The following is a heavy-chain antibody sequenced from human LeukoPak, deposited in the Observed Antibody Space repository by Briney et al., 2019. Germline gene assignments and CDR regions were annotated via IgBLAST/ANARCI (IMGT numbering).Heavy chain of an antibody. J-gene: IGHJ4*02. D-gene: IGHD6-19*01. CDR3: ARSFSSGWPYVDF. CDR1: GDSISSYY. Sequence: SETLSLTCTVSGDSISSYYWNWIRQPPGKGLEWIGYIYYSGSTNYNPSLKSRVTISVYTSKNQFSLKVTSVTAADTAVYYCARSFSSGWPYVDFWGQGTLVTVSS. V-gene: IGHV4-59*01. CDR2: IYYSGST.